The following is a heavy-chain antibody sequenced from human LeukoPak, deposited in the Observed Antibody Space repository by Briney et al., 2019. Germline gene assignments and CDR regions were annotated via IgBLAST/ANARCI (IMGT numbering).Heavy chain of an antibody. Sequence: GGSLRLSCAASGFTFSNHGMHWVRQAPGKGLEWVSGISGSGTSAYYADSVKGRFTISRDNSKNTLYLQMNSLRAEDTALYYCARELRIAVAGTKDYWGQGTLVTVSS. V-gene: IGHV3-23*01. J-gene: IGHJ4*02. D-gene: IGHD6-19*01. CDR1: GFTFSNHG. CDR2: ISGSGTSA. CDR3: ARELRIAVAGTKDY.